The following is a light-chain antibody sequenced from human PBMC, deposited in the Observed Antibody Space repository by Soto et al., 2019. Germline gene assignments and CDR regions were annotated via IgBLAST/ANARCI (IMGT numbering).Light chain of an antibody. CDR1: QTISSNY. V-gene: IGKV3-20*01. CDR3: HQYDASPIT. Sequence: EIVLTQSPGTLSLSPGERATLSCRASQTISSNYLAWYQQKPGQAPRLLIYGASRRATGIPDRFSGSGSGTDFTLTIGRLEPEDFAVYYCHQYDASPITFGQGTRLE. CDR2: GAS. J-gene: IGKJ5*01.